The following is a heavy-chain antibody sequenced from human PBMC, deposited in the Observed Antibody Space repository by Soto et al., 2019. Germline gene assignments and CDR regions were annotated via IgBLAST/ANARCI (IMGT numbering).Heavy chain of an antibody. CDR3: AREGVHNYTEYYFDY. CDR2: ISGVRDYI. J-gene: IGHJ4*02. D-gene: IGHD3-10*01. Sequence: GGSLRLSCAASGFTFSYYPLHWVRRAPGKGLEWVSSISGVRDYIRYADSVKGRFAISRDNAKTSLYLQMNSLTAEDTAVYYCAREGVHNYTEYYFDYWGQGTLVTVSS. V-gene: IGHV3-21*06. CDR1: GFTFSYYP.